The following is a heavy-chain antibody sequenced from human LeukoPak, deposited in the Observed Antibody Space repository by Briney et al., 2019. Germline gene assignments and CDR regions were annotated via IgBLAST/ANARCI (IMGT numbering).Heavy chain of an antibody. D-gene: IGHD5-18*01. V-gene: IGHV1-69*13. CDR2: IIPIFGTA. CDR3: ARDVYSYGPRGYYYYYMGV. J-gene: IGHJ6*03. Sequence: SVKVSRKASGGTFSSYAISWVRQAPGQGLERRGGIIPIFGTANYAQKFQGRVTITADESTSTAYMELSSLRSEDTAVYYCARDVYSYGPRGYYYYYMGVWGKGTTVTVSS. CDR1: GGTFSSYA.